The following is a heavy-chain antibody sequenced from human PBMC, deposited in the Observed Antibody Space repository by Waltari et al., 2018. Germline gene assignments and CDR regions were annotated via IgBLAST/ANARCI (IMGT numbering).Heavy chain of an antibody. D-gene: IGHD3-10*01. CDR2: IYTRGST. V-gene: IGHV4-4*07. CDR3: ARAIITMVRGAALDWFDP. CDR1: GGSISSYY. Sequence: QVQLQESGPGLVKPSETLSLTCTVSGGSISSYYWSWIRQPAGKGLEGIGRIYTRGSTNYNPSLKSRGTMPVDTSKNQFSLKLSSVTAADTAVYYCARAIITMVRGAALDWFDPWGQGTLVTVSS. J-gene: IGHJ5*02.